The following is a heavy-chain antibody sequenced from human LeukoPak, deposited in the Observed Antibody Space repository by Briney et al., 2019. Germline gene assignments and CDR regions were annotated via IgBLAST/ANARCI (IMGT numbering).Heavy chain of an antibody. D-gene: IGHD5-24*01. Sequence: ASVKVSCKASGYTFTGYGISWVRQAPGQGLEWMGWITAYNGKTNYAQRLQGRVTMTTDTSPTTAYMELRSLRSDDTAVYFCARTTQRRDLTLDVWGQGTTVTVSS. CDR2: ITAYNGKT. CDR1: GYTFTGYG. CDR3: ARTTQRRDLTLDV. V-gene: IGHV1-18*01. J-gene: IGHJ6*02.